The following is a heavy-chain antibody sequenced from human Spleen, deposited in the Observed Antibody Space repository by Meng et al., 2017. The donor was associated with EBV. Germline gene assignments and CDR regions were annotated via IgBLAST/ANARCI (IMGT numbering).Heavy chain of an antibody. CDR2: INPISGGT. CDR1: GYSFNDYY. CDR3: ARDFGSGSHYNY. Sequence: QVQPVPSGAEVKEAGATVKVSCKASGYSFNDYYIHWVRQAPGQGLEWMGRINPISGGTNYAQNFQGRVTMTRDTSISTAYMELSRLRSDDTAVYYCARDFGSGSHYNYWGQGTLVTVSS. D-gene: IGHD3-10*01. V-gene: IGHV1-2*06. J-gene: IGHJ4*02.